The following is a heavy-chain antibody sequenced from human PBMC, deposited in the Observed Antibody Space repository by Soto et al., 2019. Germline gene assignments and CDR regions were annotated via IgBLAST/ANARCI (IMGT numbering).Heavy chain of an antibody. Sequence: SETLSLTCAVYGGSFSGYYWSWIRQPPGKGLEWIGEINHSGSTNYNPSLKSRVTISVDTSKNQFSLKLSSVTAADTAVYYCARDGLQGYYDSSGYYYGPFDYWGQGTLVTVSS. CDR1: GGSFSGYY. J-gene: IGHJ4*02. CDR3: ARDGLQGYYDSSGYYYGPFDY. CDR2: INHSGST. D-gene: IGHD3-22*01. V-gene: IGHV4-34*01.